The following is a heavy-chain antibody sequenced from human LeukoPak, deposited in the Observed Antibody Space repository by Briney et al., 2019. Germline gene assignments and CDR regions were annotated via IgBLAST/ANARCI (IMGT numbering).Heavy chain of an antibody. D-gene: IGHD4-23*01. J-gene: IGHJ4*02. CDR1: GYTFTSYG. V-gene: IGHV1-18*01. CDR3: ARLGLYGGPERYFDY. Sequence: GASVKVSCKASGYTFTSYGTSWVRQAPGQGLEWMGWISAYNGNTNYAQKLQGRVTMTTDTSTSTAYMELRSLRSEDTAVYYCARLGLYGGPERYFDYWGQGTLVTVSS. CDR2: ISAYNGNT.